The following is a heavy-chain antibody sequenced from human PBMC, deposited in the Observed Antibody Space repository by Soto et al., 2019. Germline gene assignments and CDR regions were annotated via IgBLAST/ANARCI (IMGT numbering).Heavy chain of an antibody. CDR1: GYTFTSYY. D-gene: IGHD4-17*01. CDR2: INPNTGST. V-gene: IGHV1-46*01. Sequence: ASVKVSCKTSGYTFTSYYIHWVRQAPGQGLDWKGIINPNTGSTTYAQKFQGRVTMTRDTSTSTVYMELSSLRSEDTAVYYCARDYGVLGGRNFDYWGQGSLVTVSS. J-gene: IGHJ4*02. CDR3: ARDYGVLGGRNFDY.